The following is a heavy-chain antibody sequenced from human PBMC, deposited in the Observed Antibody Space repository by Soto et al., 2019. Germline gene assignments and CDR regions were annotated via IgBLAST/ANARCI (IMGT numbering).Heavy chain of an antibody. CDR1: GYTFTSYA. CDR3: ARDLGWYSSGWYDY. CDR2: INAGNGNT. V-gene: IGHV1-3*01. Sequence: GASVKVSCKASGYTFTSYAMHWVRQAPGQRLEWMGWINAGNGNTKYSQKFQGRVNITRDTSASTAYMELSSLRSEDTAVYYCARDLGWYSSGWYDYWGQGTLVTVSS. D-gene: IGHD6-19*01. J-gene: IGHJ4*02.